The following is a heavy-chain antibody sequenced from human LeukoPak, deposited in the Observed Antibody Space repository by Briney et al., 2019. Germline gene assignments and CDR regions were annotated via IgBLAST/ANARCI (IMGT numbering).Heavy chain of an antibody. D-gene: IGHD6-13*01. V-gene: IGHV3-21*01. CDR1: GFTFSSYS. CDR2: ISGSSTYI. CDR3: ATDQQLIFDY. Sequence: GGSLRLSCAASGFTFSSYSMSWVRQAPGKGLEWVSSISGSSTYIHYADSVKGRFTISRDNAKNALYLQMNSLGVEDTAVYYCATDQQLIFDYWGQGTLVTVSS. J-gene: IGHJ4*02.